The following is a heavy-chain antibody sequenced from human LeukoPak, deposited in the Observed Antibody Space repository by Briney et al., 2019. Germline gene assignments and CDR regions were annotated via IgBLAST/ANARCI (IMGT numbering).Heavy chain of an antibody. CDR1: GFTFTSSA. CDR3: AATSLRYFDWLLQFDY. CDR2: IVVGSGNT. D-gene: IGHD3-9*01. Sequence: SVKVSCKASGFTFTSSAMQWVRQARGQRLEWIVWIVVGSGNTNYAQKFQERVTITRDMSTSTAYMELSSLRSEDTAVYYCAATSLRYFDWLLQFDYWGQGTLVTVSS. V-gene: IGHV1-58*02. J-gene: IGHJ4*02.